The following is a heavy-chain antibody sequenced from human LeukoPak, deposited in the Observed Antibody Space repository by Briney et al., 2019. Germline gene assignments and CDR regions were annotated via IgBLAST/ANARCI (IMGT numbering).Heavy chain of an antibody. CDR3: AREKRGQLLVGRGSFDY. Sequence: PGALSLTCAVSGGAISSNNRRRWVRQPPGKGLEWIGKIYHSGSTNYNPPRKSRVTISVHKSKSQFSLKLRSVTAADTAVYYCAREKRGQLLVGRGSFDYWGQGTLVTVSS. J-gene: IGHJ4*02. CDR2: IYHSGST. V-gene: IGHV4-4*03. D-gene: IGHD2-2*01. CDR1: GGAISSNNR.